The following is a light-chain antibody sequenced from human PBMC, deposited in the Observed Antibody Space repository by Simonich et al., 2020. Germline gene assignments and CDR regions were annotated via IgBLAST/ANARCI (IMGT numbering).Light chain of an antibody. CDR1: QSVLYSSINKNS. J-gene: IGKJ2*01. CDR2: WAS. Sequence: DIVMTQSPDSLAVSLGERATINCKSSQSVLYSSINKNSLAWYQQKPGQPPKLLIYWASTLESGVPDRFSGSGSGTDFTLTISSLQAEDVAVYYCQQYYSTPYTFGQGTKLEIK. V-gene: IGKV4-1*01. CDR3: QQYYSTPYT.